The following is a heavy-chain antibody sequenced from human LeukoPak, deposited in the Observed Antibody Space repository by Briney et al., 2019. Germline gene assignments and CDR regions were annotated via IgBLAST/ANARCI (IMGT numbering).Heavy chain of an antibody. CDR1: GFTVSAYS. Sequence: GGSLRLSCAASGFTVSAYSMGWVRQAPGKGLEWLSLIYSGDRTYHADSVKGRFTVSRDDSENTLSLQMNSLRAEDTAVYYCARAHHRRVYDYVWGSYPYWGQGTLVTVSS. J-gene: IGHJ4*02. D-gene: IGHD3-16*02. CDR2: IYSGDRT. V-gene: IGHV3-53*01. CDR3: ARAHHRRVYDYVWGSYPY.